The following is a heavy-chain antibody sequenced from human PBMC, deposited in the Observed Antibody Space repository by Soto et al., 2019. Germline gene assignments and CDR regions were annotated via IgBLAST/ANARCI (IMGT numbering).Heavy chain of an antibody. J-gene: IGHJ4*02. CDR1: GDSVSSNTAA. Sequence: SQTLSLTCAISGDSVSSNTAAWNWIRSSPSRGLEWLGRTYYRSNWRHDYAVSVKSRITVNPDTSKNHFSLQLNSVTPDDTAVYYCARGVAGSGFVLWDQGTLVTVSS. CDR3: ARGVAGSGFVL. D-gene: IGHD6-19*01. V-gene: IGHV6-1*01. CDR2: TYYRSNWRH.